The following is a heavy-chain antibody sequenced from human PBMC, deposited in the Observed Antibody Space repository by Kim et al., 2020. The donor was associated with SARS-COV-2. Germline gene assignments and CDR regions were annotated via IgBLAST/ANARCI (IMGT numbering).Heavy chain of an antibody. CDR2: INPRNGDT. D-gene: IGHD3-22*01. CDR3: AREDGPDDSSASNWFDP. V-gene: IGHV1-2*02. Sequence: ASVKVSCKASGYPFSGTGYFMHWLRQAPGQGFEYLGWINPRNGDTNYAQKFHGRVTMTSVTSFSTVYTELNSLTSDDTAIYYCAREDGPDDSSASNWFDPWGQGTLVTVSS. CDR1: GYPFSGTGYF. J-gene: IGHJ5*02.